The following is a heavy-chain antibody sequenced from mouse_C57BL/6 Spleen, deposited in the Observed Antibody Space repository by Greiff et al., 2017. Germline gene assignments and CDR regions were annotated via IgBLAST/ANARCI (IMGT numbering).Heavy chain of an antibody. Sequence: QVQLQQPGPGLVQPSQSLSITCTVSGFSLTSYGVHWVRQSPGKGLEWLGVIWSGGSTDYNAAFISRLSIIKDNSKSQVFFKMNSLQADDTAIYYCARNPYYYDVGAMYYWGQGTSVTVSS. CDR1: GFSLTSYG. CDR3: ARNPYYYDVGAMYY. D-gene: IGHD2-4*01. J-gene: IGHJ4*01. CDR2: IWSGGST. V-gene: IGHV2-2*01.